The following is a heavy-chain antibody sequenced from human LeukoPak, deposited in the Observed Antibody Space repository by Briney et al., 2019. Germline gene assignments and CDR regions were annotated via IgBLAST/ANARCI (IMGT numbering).Heavy chain of an antibody. CDR3: AREGGIVGALFQH. Sequence: ASVKVSCKASGYTFTGYYMHWVRQAPGQGLEWMGRINPNSGGTNYAQKFQGRVTMTRDTSIGTAYMELSRLRSDDTAVYYCAREGGIVGALFQHWGQGTLVTVSS. CDR2: INPNSGGT. D-gene: IGHD1-26*01. J-gene: IGHJ1*01. CDR1: GYTFTGYY. V-gene: IGHV1-2*06.